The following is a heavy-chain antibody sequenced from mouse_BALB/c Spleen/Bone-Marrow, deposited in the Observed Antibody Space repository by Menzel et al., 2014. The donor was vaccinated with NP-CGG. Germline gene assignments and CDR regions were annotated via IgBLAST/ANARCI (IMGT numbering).Heavy chain of an antibody. Sequence: VKLQESGAELVKPGASVKLSCKASGYTFTSYYMYWVKQRPGQGLEWFGEINPSNGGTNFNEKFKNKATLTVDKSSSTAYMQLSSLTSEYSAVYYCSRGRRDALDYWGQGTSVTVSS. J-gene: IGHJ4*01. CDR3: SRGRRDALDY. V-gene: IGHV1S81*02. CDR1: GYTFTSYY. CDR2: INPSNGGT.